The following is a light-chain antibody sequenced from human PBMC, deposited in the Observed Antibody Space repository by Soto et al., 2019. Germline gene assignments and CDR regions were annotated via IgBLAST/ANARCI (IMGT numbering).Light chain of an antibody. J-gene: IGLJ1*01. V-gene: IGLV2-14*01. CDR1: SSDVGAYNY. CDR2: DVS. CDR3: SSYTSDTTYV. Sequence: QSVLTQPASVSGSPGQSITISCTGTSSDVGAYNYDSWYQQYPGGAPKVIIYDVSHRPAGVSNRFSGSKSGNTASLTISGLQTQDEADYYCSSYTSDTTYVFGTGTKVTVL.